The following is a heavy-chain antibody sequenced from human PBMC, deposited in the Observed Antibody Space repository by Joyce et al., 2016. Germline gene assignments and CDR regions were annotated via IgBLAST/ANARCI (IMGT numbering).Heavy chain of an antibody. CDR1: GFTVSSDY. Sequence: EVQLVESGGGLIQPGGSLRLSCAASGFTVSSDYMNWGRQAPGKGVEWVSVIYSGGNTYYADSVKGRFTISRDNSKNTLYLQMNSLRAEDTAVYYCARVMIDCSSTSCYPIFDPWGQGTLVTVSS. J-gene: IGHJ5*02. D-gene: IGHD2-2*01. CDR3: ARVMIDCSSTSCYPIFDP. V-gene: IGHV3-53*01. CDR2: IYSGGNT.